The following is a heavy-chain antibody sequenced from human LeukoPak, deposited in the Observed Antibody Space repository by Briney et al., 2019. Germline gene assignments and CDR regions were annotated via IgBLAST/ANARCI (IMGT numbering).Heavy chain of an antibody. V-gene: IGHV4-61*01. CDR3: ARVTVATMWDVYIHYYSAMDV. CDR1: GGSFSSGSYY. J-gene: IGHJ6*04. CDR2: IYYSGST. D-gene: IGHD5-12*01. Sequence: PAETLSLTCTVSGGSFSSGSYYWSWIRQPPGKGLEWIVYIYYSGSTNYKPSLKSRVTISVDTSKNQFSMKLSSVTAAETAVYYCARVTVATMWDVYIHYYSAMDVWGKGTTVTVS.